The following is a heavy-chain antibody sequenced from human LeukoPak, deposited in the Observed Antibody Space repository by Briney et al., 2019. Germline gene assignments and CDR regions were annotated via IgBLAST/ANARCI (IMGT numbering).Heavy chain of an antibody. D-gene: IGHD3-3*01. CDR1: GGSISSGGYS. CDR3: ARFRLEWLLGGSDY. J-gene: IGHJ4*02. Sequence: PSETLPLTCAVSGGSISSGGYSWSWVRQPPGKGLEWIGYIYHSGSTYYNPSLKSRVTISVDRSKNQFSLKLSSVTAADTAVYYCARFRLEWLLGGSDYWGQGTLVTVSS. CDR2: IYHSGST. V-gene: IGHV4-30-2*01.